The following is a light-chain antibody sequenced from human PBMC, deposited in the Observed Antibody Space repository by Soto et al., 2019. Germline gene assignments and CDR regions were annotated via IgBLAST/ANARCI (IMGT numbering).Light chain of an antibody. Sequence: QSALTQPASVSGSPGQSITISCTGTSSDVGGYNYVSWYQHHPGKTPKLIIYEVSYRPSGISNRFSGSKSGNTASLTISGLQSEDEADYYCTSYTTIRTWVFGGGTKLTVL. V-gene: IGLV2-14*01. CDR3: TSYTTIRTWV. J-gene: IGLJ3*02. CDR2: EVS. CDR1: SSDVGGYNY.